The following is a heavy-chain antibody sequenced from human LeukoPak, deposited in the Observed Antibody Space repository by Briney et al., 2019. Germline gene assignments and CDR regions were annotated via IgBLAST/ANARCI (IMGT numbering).Heavy chain of an antibody. CDR3: ARSMVATNGGDY. D-gene: IGHD5-12*01. J-gene: IGHJ4*02. V-gene: IGHV3-21*01. Sequence: GGSLRLSCAASGFTFSSYSMNWVRQAPGKGLEWVSSISSSSYIYYADSVKGRFTISRDNAKNSLYLQMNSLRAEDTAVYYCARSMVATNGGDYWGQGTLVTVSS. CDR1: GFTFSSYS. CDR2: ISSSSYI.